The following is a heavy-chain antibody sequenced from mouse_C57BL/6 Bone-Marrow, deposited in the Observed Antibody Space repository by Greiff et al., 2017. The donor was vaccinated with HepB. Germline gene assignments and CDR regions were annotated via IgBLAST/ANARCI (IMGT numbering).Heavy chain of an antibody. V-gene: IGHV1-64*01. CDR3: ARPYGSSFAWFAY. CDR2: IHPNSGST. Sequence: VKLQQPGAELVKPGASVKLSCKASGYTFTSYWMHWVKQRPGQGLEWIGMIHPNSGSTNYNEKFKSKATLTVDKSSSTAYMQLSSLTSEDSAVYYCARPYGSSFAWFAYWGQGTLVTVSA. J-gene: IGHJ3*01. D-gene: IGHD1-1*01. CDR1: GYTFTSYW.